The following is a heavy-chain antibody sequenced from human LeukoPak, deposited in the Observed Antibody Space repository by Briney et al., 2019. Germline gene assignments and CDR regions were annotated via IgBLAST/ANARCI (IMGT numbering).Heavy chain of an antibody. CDR3: ASAAIAVAGTGGYYYMDV. J-gene: IGHJ6*03. D-gene: IGHD6-19*01. V-gene: IGHV1-69*13. CDR2: IIPIFGTA. CDR1: GGTFSSYA. Sequence: SVKVSCKASGGTFSSYAISWVRQAPGQGLEWMGGIIPIFGTANYAQKFQGRVTITADESTSTAYMELSSLRSEDTAVYYCASAAIAVAGTGGYYYMDVWGKGTTVTVSS.